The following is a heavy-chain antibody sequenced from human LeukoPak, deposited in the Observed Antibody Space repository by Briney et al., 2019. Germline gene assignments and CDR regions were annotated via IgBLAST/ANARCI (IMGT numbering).Heavy chain of an antibody. Sequence: GGSLRLSCAASGFSFSAYWMTWVRQAPGTGLEWVANINPAGTETYYVDPVKGRFTISRDNAKNLLYLQMNSLRAEDTAVYYCAKDGTGCGGDCYSDYWGQGTLVTVSS. D-gene: IGHD2-21*02. CDR2: INPAGTET. CDR3: AKDGTGCGGDCYSDY. J-gene: IGHJ4*02. V-gene: IGHV3-7*01. CDR1: GFSFSAYW.